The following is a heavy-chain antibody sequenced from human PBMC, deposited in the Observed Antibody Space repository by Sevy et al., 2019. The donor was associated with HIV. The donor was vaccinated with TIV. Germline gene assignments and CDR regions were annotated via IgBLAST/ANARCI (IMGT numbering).Heavy chain of an antibody. D-gene: IGHD3-3*01. CDR3: ARGPSIFGYVDGLNI. V-gene: IGHV3-48*01. CDR1: GFRFDRYS. J-gene: IGHJ3*02. Sequence: GGSLRLSCAASGFRFDRYSMNWVRQAPGKGLEWVSYISSGSSSINYADSVKDRFTISRDNAKKSLFLQMNSLRAEDTAVYYCARGPSIFGYVDGLNIWGQGTMVTVSS. CDR2: ISSGSSSI.